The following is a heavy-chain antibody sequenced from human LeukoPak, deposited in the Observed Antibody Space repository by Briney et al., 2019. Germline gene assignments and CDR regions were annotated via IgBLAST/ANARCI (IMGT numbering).Heavy chain of an antibody. CDR3: ARNGYGSGSSW. CDR2: IHNSGST. V-gene: IGHV4-59*10. Sequence: SETLSLTCAVYGGSFSGYYWSWIRQPPGEGLEWIGRIHNSGSTNYNPSLNSRVTISVDTSKNQVSPKLTPVTAADTAVYYCARNGYGSGSSWWGQGTLVTVSS. J-gene: IGHJ4*02. D-gene: IGHD3-10*01. CDR1: GGSFSGYY.